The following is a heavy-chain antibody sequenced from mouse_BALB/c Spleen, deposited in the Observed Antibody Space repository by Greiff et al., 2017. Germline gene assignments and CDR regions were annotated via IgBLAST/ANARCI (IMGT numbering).Heavy chain of an antibody. V-gene: IGHV2-9*02. CDR2: IWAGGST. CDR3: ARYDERLGYAMDY. J-gene: IGHJ4*01. D-gene: IGHD2-14*01. CDR1: GFSLTSYG. Sequence: QVQLQQSGPGLVAPSQSLSITCTVSGFSLTSYGVHWVRQPPGKGLEWLGVIWAGGSTNYNSALMSRLSISKDNSKSQVFLKMNSLQTDDTAMYYCARYDERLGYAMDYWGQGTSVTVAS.